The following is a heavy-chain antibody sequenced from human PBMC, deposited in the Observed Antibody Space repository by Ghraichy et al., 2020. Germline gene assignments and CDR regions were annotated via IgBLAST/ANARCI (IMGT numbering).Heavy chain of an antibody. CDR2: IYHSGST. CDR1: GYSISSGYY. V-gene: IGHV4-38-2*02. CDR3: ARAPLWAGRLPDY. J-gene: IGHJ4*02. D-gene: IGHD2-15*01. Sequence: SETLSLTCTVSGYSISSGYYWGWIRQPPGKGLEWIGSIYHSGSTYYNPSLKSRVTISVDTSKNQFSLKLSSVTAADTAVYYCARAPLWAGRLPDYWGQGTLVTVSS.